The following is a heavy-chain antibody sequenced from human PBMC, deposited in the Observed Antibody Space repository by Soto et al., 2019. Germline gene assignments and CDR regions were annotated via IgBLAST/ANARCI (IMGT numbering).Heavy chain of an antibody. D-gene: IGHD4-17*01. Sequence: QVYLVQSGGELKKPGASVKVSCRASGNSFSSYVISWVRQAPGQGLEWMGWISASTGDTNYAQKFQGRVIMTTDTSTNSANLEVRSLKSDATAVYYCSSRGDSGDYTGKTDVCRKWNTVTVSS. CDR2: ISASTGDT. V-gene: IGHV1-18*01. CDR1: GNSFSSYV. CDR3: SSRGDSGDYTGKTDV. J-gene: IGHJ6*04.